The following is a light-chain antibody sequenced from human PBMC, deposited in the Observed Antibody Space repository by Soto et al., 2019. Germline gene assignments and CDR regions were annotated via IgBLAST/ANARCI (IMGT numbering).Light chain of an antibody. Sequence: IVLTQSAGTLSLSPGERATLSCRAIERLSSVYLAWYQQRPGQPPRLLIYGASNRATGIPDRFSGSGSGTDFTLIINRLEPEDVAIYYCQQYGGSPRITFGQRTKVDIK. V-gene: IGKV3-20*01. CDR3: QQYGGSPRIT. CDR1: ERLSSVY. CDR2: GAS. J-gene: IGKJ1*01.